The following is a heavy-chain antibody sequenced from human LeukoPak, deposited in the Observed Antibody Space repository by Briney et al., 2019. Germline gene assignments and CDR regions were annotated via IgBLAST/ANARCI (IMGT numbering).Heavy chain of an antibody. D-gene: IGHD3-10*01. V-gene: IGHV3-21*01. CDR3: ARGLWFGELFDYYGMDV. CDR1: GFTFSSYS. J-gene: IGHJ6*02. CDR2: ISSSSSYI. Sequence: PGGSLRLSCAASGFTFSSYSMNWVRQAPGKGLEWVSSISSSSSYIYYADSVKGRFTISRDNAKNSLYLQMNSLRAEDTAVYYCARGLWFGELFDYYGMDVWGQGTTVTVSS.